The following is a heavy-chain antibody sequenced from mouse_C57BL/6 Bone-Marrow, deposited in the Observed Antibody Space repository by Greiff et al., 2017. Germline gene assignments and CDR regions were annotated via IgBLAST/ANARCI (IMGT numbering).Heavy chain of an antibody. J-gene: IGHJ2*01. D-gene: IGHD2-12*01. V-gene: IGHV3-6*01. CDR2: ISYDGSN. Sequence: EVHLVESGPGLVKPSQSLSLTCSVTGYSITSGYYWNWIRQFPGNKLEWMGYISYDGSNNYNPSLKNRISITRDTSKNQFFLKLNSVTTEDTATYYCARYSFDYWGQGTTLTVSS. CDR3: ARYSFDY. CDR1: GYSITSGYY.